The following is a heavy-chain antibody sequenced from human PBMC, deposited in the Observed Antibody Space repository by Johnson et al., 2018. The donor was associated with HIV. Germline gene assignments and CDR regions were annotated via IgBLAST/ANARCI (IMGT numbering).Heavy chain of an antibody. J-gene: IGHJ3*02. V-gene: IGHV3-20*04. Sequence: VQLVESGGGLVKPGGSLRLSCAASGFTFDDYGMSWVRQAPGKGLEWVSGISWNGGNTDYADSVKVRFTISRDNAKNSLYLQMNSLRAEDTALYFCAREPVAGPGRNAFDIWGQGTMVTVSS. CDR2: ISWNGGNT. CDR1: GFTFDDYG. D-gene: IGHD6-19*01. CDR3: AREPVAGPGRNAFDI.